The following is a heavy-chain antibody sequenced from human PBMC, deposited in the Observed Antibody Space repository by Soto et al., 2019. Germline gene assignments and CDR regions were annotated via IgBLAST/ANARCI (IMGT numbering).Heavy chain of an antibody. CDR1: GGSISSSNW. CDR3: ARGYDDSSGYRVELYY. V-gene: IGHV4-4*02. Sequence: SETLSLTCAVSGGSISSSNWWSWVRQPPGKGLEWIGEIYHSGSTNYNPSLKSRVTISVDKSKNQFSLKLSSVTAADTAVYYCARGYDDSSGYRVELYYWGPGTLVTVSS. J-gene: IGHJ4*02. CDR2: IYHSGST. D-gene: IGHD3-22*01.